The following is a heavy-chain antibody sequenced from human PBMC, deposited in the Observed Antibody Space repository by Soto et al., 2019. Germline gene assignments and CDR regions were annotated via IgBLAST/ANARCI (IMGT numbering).Heavy chain of an antibody. V-gene: IGHV1-18*01. J-gene: IGHJ5*02. CDR2: ISAYNGNT. CDR1: GYTFTSYC. D-gene: IGHD3-22*01. CDR3: ARDSSPYYDSSGYLGWFDP. Sequence: ASVKVSCKASGYTFTSYCISWVRQAPGQGLEWMGWISAYNGNTNYAQKLQGRVTMTTDTSTSTAYMELRSLRSDDTAVYYCARDSSPYYDSSGYLGWFDPWGQGTLVTVSS.